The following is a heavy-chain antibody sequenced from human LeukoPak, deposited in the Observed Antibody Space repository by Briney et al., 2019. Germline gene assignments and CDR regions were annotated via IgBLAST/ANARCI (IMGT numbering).Heavy chain of an antibody. D-gene: IGHD3-10*01. V-gene: IGHV3-30-3*01. CDR3: AKGSYGSGSYYNLGFDY. Sequence: PGGSLRLSCAASGFTFSSYAMHWVRQAPGKGLEWVAVISYDGSNKYYADSVKGRFTISRDNSKNTLYLQMNSLRAEDTAVYYCAKGSYGSGSYYNLGFDYWGQGTLVTVSS. CDR1: GFTFSSYA. CDR2: ISYDGSNK. J-gene: IGHJ4*02.